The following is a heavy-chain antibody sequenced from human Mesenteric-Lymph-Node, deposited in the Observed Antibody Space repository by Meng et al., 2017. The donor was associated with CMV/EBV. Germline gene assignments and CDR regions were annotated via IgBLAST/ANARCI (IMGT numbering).Heavy chain of an antibody. CDR1: GFIFSDCA. CDR3: AKSTPDHLDYFFGP. D-gene: IGHD2/OR15-2a*01. V-gene: IGHV3-23*01. Sequence: GESLKISCVGSGFIFSDCAMTWVRQAPGKSLEWVSAITTSGSGTYYAASVKGRFTISRDNFHNTVYLQMTSLGVDDTAVYYCAKSTPDHLDYFFGPWGPGALVTVSS. J-gene: IGHJ5*02. CDR2: ITTSGSGT.